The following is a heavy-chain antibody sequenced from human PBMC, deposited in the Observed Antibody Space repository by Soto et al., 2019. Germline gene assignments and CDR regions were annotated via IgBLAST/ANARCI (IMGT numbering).Heavy chain of an antibody. Sequence: PSETLSLTCTVSGGSISSSSYYWGWIRQPPGKGLEWIGSIYYSGSTYYNPSLKSRVTISVDTSKNQFSLKLSSVTAADTAVYYCARMGDYGAGGGDYRGQGTLVTVSS. J-gene: IGHJ4*02. CDR2: IYYSGST. D-gene: IGHD4-17*01. CDR3: ARMGDYGAGGGDY. V-gene: IGHV4-39*01. CDR1: GGSISSSSYY.